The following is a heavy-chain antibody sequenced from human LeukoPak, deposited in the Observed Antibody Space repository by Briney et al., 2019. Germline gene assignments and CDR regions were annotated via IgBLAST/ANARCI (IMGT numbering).Heavy chain of an antibody. CDR2: ISYDGSNK. Sequence: GGSLRLSCAASGFTFSSYGMHWVRQAPGKELEWVAVISYDGSNKYYADSVKGRFTISRDNSKNTLYLQMNSLRAEDTAVYYCAKEAVLRFLEWLLFRVRYCFDYWGQGTLVTVSS. D-gene: IGHD3-3*01. CDR1: GFTFSSYG. CDR3: AKEAVLRFLEWLLFRVRYCFDY. J-gene: IGHJ4*02. V-gene: IGHV3-30*18.